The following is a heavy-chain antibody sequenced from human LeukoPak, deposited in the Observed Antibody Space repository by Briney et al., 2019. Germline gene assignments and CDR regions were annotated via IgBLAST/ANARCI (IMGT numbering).Heavy chain of an antibody. Sequence: SETLSLTCTVSVGSISSGSDYGSWVRQPAGGGLEWYVRIYTGGSTNYNPSVTSRVTISVDTSKTQISLKLSTVTASDTTVYYCARGGSGCDWGSSRAFDIWGQGTMITVSS. CDR2: IYTGGST. J-gene: IGHJ3*02. CDR3: ARGGSGCDWGSSRAFDI. CDR1: VGSISSGSDY. D-gene: IGHD3-16*01. V-gene: IGHV4-61*02.